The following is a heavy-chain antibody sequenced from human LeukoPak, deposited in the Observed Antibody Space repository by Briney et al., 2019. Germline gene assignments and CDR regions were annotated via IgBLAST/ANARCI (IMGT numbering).Heavy chain of an antibody. D-gene: IGHD5-12*01. CDR2: NYPDDSAT. CDR1: ECSSTSYR. V-gene: IGHV5-51*01. J-gene: IGHJ4*02. Sequence: GASLKISSEGAECSSTSYRIGWVRQIPGKGLEWMGINYPDDSATRYTPSFQGQVTISGGKSISTGFLEWGSLEASGTGMYYCAGQVRYSGYDFVYWGEGTLVSVCS. CDR3: AGQVRYSGYDFVY.